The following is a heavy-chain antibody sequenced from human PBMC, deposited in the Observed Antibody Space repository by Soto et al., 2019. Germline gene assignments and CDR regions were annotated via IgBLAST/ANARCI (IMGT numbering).Heavy chain of an antibody. J-gene: IGHJ1*01. CDR3: ARVEGGPYGDYVGALQH. D-gene: IGHD4-17*01. V-gene: IGHV1-8*01. CDR2: MNHTRGNT. CDR1: GYTFTSYD. Sequence: QVQLVQAGAEVTQPGASVKVSGMASGYTFTSYDINWVRQATGQGLERMGWMNHTRGNTGYAQTFQGRVTMTRNTSISTAYMELSSLRSEDTAVYYCARVEGGPYGDYVGALQHWGQGTLVTVSS.